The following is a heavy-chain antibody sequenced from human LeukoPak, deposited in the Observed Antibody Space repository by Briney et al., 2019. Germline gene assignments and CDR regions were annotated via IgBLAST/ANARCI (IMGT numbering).Heavy chain of an antibody. V-gene: IGHV1-18*04. J-gene: IGHJ5*02. CDR2: ISTYSGNI. CDR3: AIERPSAIGTTARFDP. CDR1: GYIFTTYS. D-gene: IGHD1-1*01. Sequence: GASVKVSCKASGYIFTTYSISWVRQAPGQGLEWMGWISTYSGNINYAQKFQGRVTMNTDTSTSTAYMELRSLRSDDTDMYYCAIERPSAIGTTARFDPWGQGTLVAVSS.